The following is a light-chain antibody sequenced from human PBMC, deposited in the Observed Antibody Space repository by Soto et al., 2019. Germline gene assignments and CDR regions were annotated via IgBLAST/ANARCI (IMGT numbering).Light chain of an antibody. CDR1: QGISSH. CDR2: AAS. Sequence: DMQLTQSPSLLSASVGDRVTITCRASQGISSHLAWYQQKPGKAPKLLIYAASTLQSGVPSRLSCSGSGTEFTLTISSLQPEDFATYYCQQLTSHPFTFGGGTKVEI. V-gene: IGKV1-9*01. J-gene: IGKJ4*01. CDR3: QQLTSHPFT.